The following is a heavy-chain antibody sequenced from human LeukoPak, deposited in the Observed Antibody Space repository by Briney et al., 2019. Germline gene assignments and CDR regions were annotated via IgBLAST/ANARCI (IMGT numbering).Heavy chain of an antibody. J-gene: IGHJ5*02. V-gene: IGHV4-59*01. CDR1: GGSISSYY. CDR3: AKSSGWYVSWFDP. Sequence: SETLSLTCTVSGGSISSYYWSWIRQPPGEGLEWIGYIYYSGSTNYNPSLKSRVTISVDTSKNQFSLKLSSVTAADTAVYYCAKSSGWYVSWFDPWGQGTLVTVSS. D-gene: IGHD6-19*01. CDR2: IYYSGST.